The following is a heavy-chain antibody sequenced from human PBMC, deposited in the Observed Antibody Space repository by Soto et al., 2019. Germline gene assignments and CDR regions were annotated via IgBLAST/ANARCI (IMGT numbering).Heavy chain of an antibody. Sequence: ASVKVSCKASGGTFSSYTISWVRQAPGQSLEWIGWIHAGNGDTKYSQKFHGRVTLTRDTSANTAYMDLSSLRSEDTAVYYCARVPRYTSDIVEVPAVMFDDWFVPWGQGTLVTVSS. CDR2: IHAGNGDT. CDR3: ARVPRYTSDIVEVPAVMFDDWFVP. D-gene: IGHD2-2*01. J-gene: IGHJ5*02. V-gene: IGHV1-3*01. CDR1: GGTFSSYT.